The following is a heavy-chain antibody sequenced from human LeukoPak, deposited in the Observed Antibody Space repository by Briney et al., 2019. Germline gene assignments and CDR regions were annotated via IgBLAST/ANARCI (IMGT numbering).Heavy chain of an antibody. CDR2: IYHSGRT. J-gene: IGHJ5*02. Sequence: SGTLSLTCAVSGGSISSPNWWTWVRQPPGKGLEWIGEIYHSGRTSSNPSLESRVIMSVDKSKNQFSLKLTSVTAADTAVYYCARVGHNWFDPWGQGTLVTVSS. CDR3: ARVGHNWFDP. D-gene: IGHD1-26*01. CDR1: GGSISSPNW. V-gene: IGHV4-4*02.